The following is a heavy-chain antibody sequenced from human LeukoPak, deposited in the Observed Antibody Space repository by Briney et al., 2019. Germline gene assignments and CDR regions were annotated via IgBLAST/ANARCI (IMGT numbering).Heavy chain of an antibody. D-gene: IGHD3-3*01. CDR1: GFTFSSYA. V-gene: IGHV3-30*04. CDR2: ISYDGSNK. J-gene: IGHJ4*02. Sequence: PGGSLRLSCAASGFTFSSYAMHWVRQAPGPGMERVAVISYDGSNKYYADSVKSRFTISRDNSKNTLYLQMNSLRAEDTAVYFCARGVTIFGVTAYFDYWGQGTLVTVSS. CDR3: ARGVTIFGVTAYFDY.